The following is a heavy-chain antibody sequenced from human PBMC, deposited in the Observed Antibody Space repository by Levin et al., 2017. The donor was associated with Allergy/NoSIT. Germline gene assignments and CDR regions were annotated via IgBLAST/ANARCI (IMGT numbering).Heavy chain of an antibody. Sequence: GGSLRLSCAASGFTVSSNYMSWVRQAPGKGLEWVSVIYSGGSTYYADSVKGRFTISRDNSKNTLYLQMNSLRAEDTAVYYCARGPSVLLWFGESDLYFDYWGQGTLVTVSS. V-gene: IGHV3-53*01. CDR3: ARGPSVLLWFGESDLYFDY. D-gene: IGHD3-10*01. CDR2: IYSGGST. CDR1: GFTVSSNY. J-gene: IGHJ4*02.